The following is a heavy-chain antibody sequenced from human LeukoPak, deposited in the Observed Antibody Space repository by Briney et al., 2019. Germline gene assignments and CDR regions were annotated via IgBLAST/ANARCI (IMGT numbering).Heavy chain of an antibody. CDR3: VRLWDSSGFFGY. V-gene: IGHV3-7*01. J-gene: IGHJ4*02. D-gene: IGHD3-22*01. Sequence: GGSLTLSCVASGFTFSNYWMSWVRQAPGKGLEWVANIQKVGSEKHYVASVEGRFTISRDNAENSLFLQLNSLRVGDTAVYYCVRLWDSSGFFGYWGQGALVTVSS. CDR1: GFTFSNYW. CDR2: IQKVGSEK.